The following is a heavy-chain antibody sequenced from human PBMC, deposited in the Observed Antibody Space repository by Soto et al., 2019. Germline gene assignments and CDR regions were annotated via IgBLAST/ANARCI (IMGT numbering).Heavy chain of an antibody. D-gene: IGHD5-12*01. CDR3: TKDDGYNDSTYYHYFGMDV. Sequence: QAQLVESGGGVVQPGRSLRLSCAASGFTFSGYYMHWVRQAPGKWLEWVAVISYDGSTEYYADSVKVRFTISRDNSANRLFLQMNSLRPEDTAVYYCTKDDGYNDSTYYHYFGMDVWGQGTTVTVSS. CDR1: GFTFSGYY. CDR2: ISYDGSTE. J-gene: IGHJ6*02. V-gene: IGHV3-30*18.